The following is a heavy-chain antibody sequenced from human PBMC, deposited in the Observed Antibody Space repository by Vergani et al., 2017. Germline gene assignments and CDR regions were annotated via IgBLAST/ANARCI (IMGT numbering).Heavy chain of an antibody. CDR3: ARAVRGGLRRVVDALDI. D-gene: IGHD2-21*01. V-gene: IGHV1-3*04. CDR1: GYTFTSYA. J-gene: IGHJ3*02. Sequence: QVQLVQSGAEVKKPGASVKVSCKASGYTFTSYAMHWVRQAPGQRLEWMGWINTGNGNTKYSQKFQGRVTITRDTSASTAYMELSSLGSEDTAVYYCARAVRGGLRRVVDALDIWGEGRMVTVSS. CDR2: INTGNGNT.